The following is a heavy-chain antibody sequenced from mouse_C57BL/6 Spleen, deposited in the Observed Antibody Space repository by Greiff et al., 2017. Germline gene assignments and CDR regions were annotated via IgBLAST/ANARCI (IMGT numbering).Heavy chain of an antibody. V-gene: IGHV1-69*01. Sequence: VQLQQPGAELVMPGASVKLSCKASGYTFTSYWMHWVKQRPGQGLEWIGEIDPSDSYTNYNQKFKGKSTLTVDKSSSTAYMQLRSLTSEDSAVYYCARERGIYYGSSHWYFDVWGTGTTVTVSS. J-gene: IGHJ1*03. CDR3: ARERGIYYGSSHWYFDV. D-gene: IGHD1-1*01. CDR1: GYTFTSYW. CDR2: IDPSDSYT.